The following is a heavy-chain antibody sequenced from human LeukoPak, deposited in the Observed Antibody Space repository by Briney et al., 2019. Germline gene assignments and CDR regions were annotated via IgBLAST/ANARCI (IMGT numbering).Heavy chain of an antibody. CDR1: GGTFISYA. CDR2: IIPTFGTA. Sequence: ASVKVSCKASGGTFISYAISWVRQAPGQGLEWMGGIIPTFGTANYAQKFQGRVTITADESTSTAYMELSSLRSEDTAVYYCARGTGATTLSSDYWGQGTLVTVSS. J-gene: IGHJ4*02. CDR3: ARGTGATTLSSDY. D-gene: IGHD1-26*01. V-gene: IGHV1-69*13.